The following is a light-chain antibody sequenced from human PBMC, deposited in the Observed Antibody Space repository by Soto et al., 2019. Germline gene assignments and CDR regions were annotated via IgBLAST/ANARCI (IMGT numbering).Light chain of an antibody. Sequence: EIVMTQSPDTLSVSPGERVTLSCRASQNVNSNLAWYQQKHGQAPRLLIYGASTRANGIPARFSGSGSGTEFTLTISSLQSEDFAVYYCQQYNDWPLTFGGGTKVEI. CDR2: GAS. J-gene: IGKJ4*01. CDR3: QQYNDWPLT. CDR1: QNVNSN. V-gene: IGKV3-15*01.